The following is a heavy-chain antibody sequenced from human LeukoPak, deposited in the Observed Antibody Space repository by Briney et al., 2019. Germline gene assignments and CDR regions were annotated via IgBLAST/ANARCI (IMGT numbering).Heavy chain of an antibody. CDR2: IKQDESEK. CDR1: GFTFTNYW. CDR3: ARQTYYYDSSWLWYFDY. D-gene: IGHD3-22*01. V-gene: IGHV3-7*03. J-gene: IGHJ4*02. Sequence: GGSLRLSCAASGFTFTNYWMSWVRQAPGKGLEWVANIKQDESEKFYVDSVKGRFTISRDNAKNSLYLQMNSLRPEDTAVYYCARQTYYYDSSWLWYFDYWGQGTLVTVSS.